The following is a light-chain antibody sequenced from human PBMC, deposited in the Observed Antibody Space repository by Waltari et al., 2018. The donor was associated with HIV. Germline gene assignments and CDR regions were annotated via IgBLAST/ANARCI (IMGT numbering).Light chain of an antibody. V-gene: IGLV2-14*01. Sequence: QSALTQPASVSGSPGQSITISCTGTSSDIGGYGYVSWYQQHPGKAPKLMIYGVSSRPSGVSNRFSGSRSGNTASLTISGLQAEDEADYYCSAYTSISTLAVFGGGTKLTVL. CDR3: SAYTSISTLAV. CDR2: GVS. J-gene: IGLJ2*01. CDR1: SSDIGGYGY.